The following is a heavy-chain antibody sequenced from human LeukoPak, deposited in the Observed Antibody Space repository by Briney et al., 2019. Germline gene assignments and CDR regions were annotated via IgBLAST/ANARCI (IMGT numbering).Heavy chain of an antibody. CDR2: IYYSGST. Sequence: SETLSLTCTVSGGSISSYYWSWIRQPPGKGLEWIGYIYYSGSTNYNPSLKSRVTISVDTSKNQFSLKLSSVTAADTAVYFCARHENFWSGYPYYFDYWGQGTLVTVSS. V-gene: IGHV4-59*08. CDR1: GGSISSYY. CDR3: ARHENFWSGYPYYFDY. D-gene: IGHD3-3*01. J-gene: IGHJ4*02.